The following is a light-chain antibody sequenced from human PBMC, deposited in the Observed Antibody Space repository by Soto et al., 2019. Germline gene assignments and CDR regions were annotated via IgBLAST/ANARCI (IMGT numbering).Light chain of an antibody. CDR2: AAS. CDR1: QYIGRY. J-gene: IGKJ4*01. V-gene: IGKV1-39*01. Sequence: PSTLSASVGDRFTITCRAGQYIGRYLNWYQQKPGKAPKLLIYAASSLHSGVPSRFSGSGSGTDFTLTISSLQPEDFATYSCQQTYRTPLTFGGGTKVDIK. CDR3: QQTYRTPLT.